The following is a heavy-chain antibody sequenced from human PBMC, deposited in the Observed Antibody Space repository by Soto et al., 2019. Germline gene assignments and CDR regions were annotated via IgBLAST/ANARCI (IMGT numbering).Heavy chain of an antibody. CDR1: GGSISNDH. V-gene: IGHV4-59*01. CDR3: AREGVTRNYYYYGTAV. D-gene: IGHD2-21*02. Sequence: PSETLSLTCNVSGGSISNDHWSWIRQPPGKGLEWIGYIYYSGSTNYNPSLKSRVTISVDTSKNQFSLKLSSVTAADTAVYYCAREGVTRNYYYYGTAVWGQGTTVTVSS. J-gene: IGHJ6*02. CDR2: IYYSGST.